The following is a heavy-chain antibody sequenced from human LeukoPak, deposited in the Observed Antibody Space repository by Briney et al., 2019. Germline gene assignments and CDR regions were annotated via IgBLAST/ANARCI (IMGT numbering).Heavy chain of an antibody. D-gene: IGHD3-3*01. CDR3: ARDPYYDFWSGYKDYMDV. J-gene: IGHJ6*03. CDR2: ISWNSGNI. V-gene: IGHV3-9*01. CDR1: GFTFDDYA. Sequence: GRSLRLSCAASGFTFDDYAMHWVRQAPGKGLEWVSGISWNSGNIAYADSVKGRFTISRDNAKNSLYLQMNSLRAEDTALYYCARDPYYDFWSGYKDYMDVWGKGTTVTVSS.